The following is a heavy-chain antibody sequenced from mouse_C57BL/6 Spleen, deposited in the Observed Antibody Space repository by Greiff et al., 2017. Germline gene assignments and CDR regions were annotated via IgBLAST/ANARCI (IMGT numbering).Heavy chain of an antibody. J-gene: IGHJ2*01. CDR1: GYTFTDYE. V-gene: IGHV1-15*01. CDR3: TRSGFNTTVVLDY. D-gene: IGHD1-1*01. CDR2: IDPETGGT. Sequence: VQLQQSGAELVRPGASVTLSCKASGYTFTDYEMHWVKQTPVHGLEWIGAIDPETGGTAYNQKFKGKAILTADKSSSTAYMELRSLTSEDSAVYYCTRSGFNTTVVLDYWGQGTTLTVSS.